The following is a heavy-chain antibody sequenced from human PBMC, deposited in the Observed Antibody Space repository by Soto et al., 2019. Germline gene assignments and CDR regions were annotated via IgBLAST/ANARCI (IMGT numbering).Heavy chain of an antibody. V-gene: IGHV1-69*13. CDR2: IIPIFGTA. CDR3: ARVLAGSIAVAFSR. Sequence: AASVKVSCKASGGTFSSYAISWVRQAPGQGLEWMGGIIPIFGTANYAQKFQGRVRITPDESTSKAYMELSSLRSEDTAVHYCARVLAGSIAVAFSRWGQGTLGTSAS. D-gene: IGHD6-19*01. J-gene: IGHJ4*02. CDR1: GGTFSSYA.